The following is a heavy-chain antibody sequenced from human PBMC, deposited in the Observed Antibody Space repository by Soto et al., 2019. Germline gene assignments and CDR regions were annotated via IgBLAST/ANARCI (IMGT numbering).Heavy chain of an antibody. Sequence: QVQLVQSGAEVKKPGASVKVSCKASGYTFTSYDINWVRQATGQGLEWMGWMNPNSGNTGYAQKFQGRVTMTRNTSISTAYMELSSLRSEDTAVYYCARGRTTDNDAEYNWFDPWGQGTLVTVSS. CDR2: MNPNSGNT. V-gene: IGHV1-8*01. CDR1: GYTFTSYD. D-gene: IGHD4-17*01. CDR3: ARGRTTDNDAEYNWFDP. J-gene: IGHJ5*02.